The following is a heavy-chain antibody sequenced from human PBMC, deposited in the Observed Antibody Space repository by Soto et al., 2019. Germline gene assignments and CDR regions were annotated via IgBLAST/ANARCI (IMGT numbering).Heavy chain of an antibody. J-gene: IGHJ5*02. Sequence: GASVKVSCKASGYTFTSYAMHWVRQAPGQRLEWMGWINAGNGNTKYSQKFQGRVTITRDTSASTAYMELSSLRSEDTAVYYCARAPSSWYSGGWFDPWGQGTLVTVSS. V-gene: IGHV1-3*01. CDR2: INAGNGNT. D-gene: IGHD6-13*01. CDR1: GYTFTSYA. CDR3: ARAPSSWYSGGWFDP.